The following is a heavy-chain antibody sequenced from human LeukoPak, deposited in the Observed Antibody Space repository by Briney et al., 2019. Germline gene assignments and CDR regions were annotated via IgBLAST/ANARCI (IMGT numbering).Heavy chain of an antibody. V-gene: IGHV4-34*01. J-gene: IGHJ4*02. CDR2: INHSGST. D-gene: IGHD3-22*01. CDR3: ARGPPTDYYDSSGFYYAFDY. Sequence: KPSETLSLTCAVYGGSFSGHYWNWIRQPPGKGLEWIGQINHSGSTNYNPSLKSRVTISVDTSKNQFSLKLSSVTAADTAVYFCARGPPTDYYDSSGFYYAFDYWGRGTLVTVSS. CDR1: GGSFSGHY.